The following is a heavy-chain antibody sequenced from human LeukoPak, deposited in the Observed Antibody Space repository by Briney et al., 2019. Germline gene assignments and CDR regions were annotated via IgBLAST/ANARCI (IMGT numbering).Heavy chain of an antibody. D-gene: IGHD3-3*01. CDR1: GGTFSNYA. CDR2: IIPIFGTA. V-gene: IGHV1-69*05. CDR3: ARGTRFLEWLPEDWFDP. Sequence: GASVKVSCKASGGTFSNYAISWVRQAPGQGLEWMGRIIPIFGTANYAQKFQGRVTITTDESTSTAYMELSSLRSEDTAVYYCARGTRFLEWLPEDWFDPWGQGTLVTVSS. J-gene: IGHJ5*02.